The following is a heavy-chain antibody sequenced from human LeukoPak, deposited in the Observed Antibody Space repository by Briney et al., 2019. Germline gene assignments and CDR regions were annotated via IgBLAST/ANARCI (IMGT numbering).Heavy chain of an antibody. CDR1: GFTFSRDW. V-gene: IGHV3-7*04. CDR2: INQDGSKK. J-gene: IGHJ4*02. CDR3: ARFPYYYDSSGWAPFNY. Sequence: PGGSLRLSCAASGFTFSRDWMNWVRQAPGKGLEWVANINQDGSKKYYVDSVRGRFTISRDNAKNSLYLQMNSLRAEDTAAYYCARFPYYYDSSGWAPFNYWGQGTLVTVSS. D-gene: IGHD3-22*01.